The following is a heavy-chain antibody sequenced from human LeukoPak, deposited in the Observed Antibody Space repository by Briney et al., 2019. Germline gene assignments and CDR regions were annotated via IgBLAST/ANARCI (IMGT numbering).Heavy chain of an antibody. J-gene: IGHJ4*02. V-gene: IGHV3-20*04. Sequence: GGSLRLSCVTSGYTFYNYGMSWVRQAPGKGLEWVSGLNWNGSTTGYADSVKGRFTISRDNAKSSLYLQMSSLRAEDTALHYCVRNTKDYWGQGTLVTVSS. D-gene: IGHD2-2*01. CDR1: GYTFYNYG. CDR2: LNWNGSTT. CDR3: VRNTKDY.